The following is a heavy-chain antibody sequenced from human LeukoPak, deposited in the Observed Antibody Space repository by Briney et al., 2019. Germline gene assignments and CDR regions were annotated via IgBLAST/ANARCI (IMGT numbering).Heavy chain of an antibody. CDR2: MNPNSGNT. Sequence: PVASVKVSCKASGYTLTSYDINWVRQATGQGLEWMGWMNPNSGNTGYAQKFQGRVTITRNTSISTAYMELSSLRSEDTAVYYCARGRYCSGGSCYVGYYYMDVWGKGTTVTVSS. CDR3: ARGRYCSGGSCYVGYYYMDV. V-gene: IGHV1-8*03. CDR1: GYTLTSYD. J-gene: IGHJ6*03. D-gene: IGHD2-15*01.